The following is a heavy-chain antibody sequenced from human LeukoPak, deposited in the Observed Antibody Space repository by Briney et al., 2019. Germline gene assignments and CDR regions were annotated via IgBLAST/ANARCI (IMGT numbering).Heavy chain of an antibody. Sequence: ASVKVSCKASGYTFTGYYMHWVRQAPGQGLEWMGWINPNSGGTNYAQKFQGRVTMTRDTSISTAYMKLSRLRSDDTAVYYCARGRLNYYGSGRDWFDPWGQGTLVTVSS. D-gene: IGHD3-10*01. CDR1: GYTFTGYY. V-gene: IGHV1-2*02. CDR2: INPNSGGT. CDR3: ARGRLNYYGSGRDWFDP. J-gene: IGHJ5*02.